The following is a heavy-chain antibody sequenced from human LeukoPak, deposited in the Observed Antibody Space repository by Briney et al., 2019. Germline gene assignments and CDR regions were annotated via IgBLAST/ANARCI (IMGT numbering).Heavy chain of an antibody. Sequence: SETLSLTCTVSGGSISSYYWSWIRQPPGKGLEWIGYIYYSGSTNYNPSLKSRVTISVDTSKNQSSLKLSSVTAADTAVYYCARDSGDYLYYYYGMDVWGQGTTVTVSS. CDR3: ARDSGDYLYYYYGMDV. V-gene: IGHV4-59*01. CDR2: IYYSGST. CDR1: GGSISSYY. D-gene: IGHD4-17*01. J-gene: IGHJ6*02.